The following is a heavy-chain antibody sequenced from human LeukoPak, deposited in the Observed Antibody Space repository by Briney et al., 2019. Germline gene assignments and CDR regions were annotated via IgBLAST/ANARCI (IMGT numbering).Heavy chain of an antibody. CDR2: IYYSGST. Sequence: SETLSLTCTVSGGSISSSSYYWGWIRQPPGKGLEWIGSIYYSGSTYYNPSLKSRVTISVDTSKNQFSLKLSSVTAADTAVYYCARVVVVPAATIWGFDYWGQGTLVTASS. J-gene: IGHJ4*02. CDR3: ARVVVVPAATIWGFDY. CDR1: GGSISSSSYY. V-gene: IGHV4-39*01. D-gene: IGHD2-2*01.